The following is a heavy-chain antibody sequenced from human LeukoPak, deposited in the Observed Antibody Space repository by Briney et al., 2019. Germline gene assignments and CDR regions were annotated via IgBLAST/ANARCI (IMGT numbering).Heavy chain of an antibody. D-gene: IGHD5-18*01. Sequence: KPSETLSLTCTVSGGSISSSSYYWGWIRQPPGKGLEWIGSIYHSGSTYYNPSLKSRVTISVDTSKNQFSLKLSSVTAADTAVYYCASYTIQLGLGSWGQGTLVTVSS. CDR3: ASYTIQLGLGS. V-gene: IGHV4-39*07. CDR2: IYHSGST. CDR1: GGSISSSSYY. J-gene: IGHJ4*02.